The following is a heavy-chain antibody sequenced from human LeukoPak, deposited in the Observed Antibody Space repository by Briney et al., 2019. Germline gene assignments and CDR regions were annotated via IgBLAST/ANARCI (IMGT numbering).Heavy chain of an antibody. CDR2: IYYSGST. D-gene: IGHD3-22*01. CDR1: GGSISNYY. V-gene: IGHV4-59*01. J-gene: IGHJ4*02. Sequence: SETLSLTCTVSGGSISNYYWSWIRQPPGKGLEWIGYIYYSGSTNYNPSLKSRVTISVDTSKNQFSLKLSSVTAAGTAVYYCARSRQNYFDSSGPSLNYWGQGTLVTVSS. CDR3: ARSRQNYFDSSGPSLNY.